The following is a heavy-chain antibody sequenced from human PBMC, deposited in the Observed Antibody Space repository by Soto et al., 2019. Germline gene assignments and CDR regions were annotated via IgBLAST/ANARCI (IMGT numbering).Heavy chain of an antibody. J-gene: IGHJ4*02. CDR2: IYYSGST. CDR3: ARETLYCSGGSCYSPIFDY. Sequence: SETLSLTCTVSGGSISSYYWSWIRQPPGKGLEWIGYIYYSGSTNYNPSLKSRVTISVDTSKNQFSLKLSSVTAADTAVYYCARETLYCSGGSCYSPIFDYWGQGTLVTVSS. V-gene: IGHV4-59*01. D-gene: IGHD2-15*01. CDR1: GGSISSYY.